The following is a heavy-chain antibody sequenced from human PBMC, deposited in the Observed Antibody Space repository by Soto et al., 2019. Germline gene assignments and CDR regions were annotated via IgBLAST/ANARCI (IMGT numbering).Heavy chain of an antibody. CDR3: AGPGYSSQDY. CDR1: GFTFSSFA. J-gene: IGHJ4*02. CDR2: ISGSGDDT. V-gene: IGHV3-23*01. D-gene: IGHD5-18*01. Sequence: LRLSCAASGFTFSSFALSWVRQAPGKGLEWVSAISGSGDDTDYADSVKGRFTISRDNSKNTLYLQMNSLRAEDTAVYYCAGPGYSSQDYWGQGALVTVSS.